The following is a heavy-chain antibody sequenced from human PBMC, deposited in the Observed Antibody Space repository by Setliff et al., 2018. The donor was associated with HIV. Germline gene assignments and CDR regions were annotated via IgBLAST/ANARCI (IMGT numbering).Heavy chain of an antibody. D-gene: IGHD5-12*01. Sequence: SETLSLTCTVSGGSISSSNYYWGWIRQPPGKGLEYIGSMHYSGSTYYNPSLQSRVTISVDTSKNQFSLKLSSVTAADTAVYYCARTWWLRSNWFDPWGQGTLVTVSS. CDR3: ARTWWLRSNWFDP. CDR1: GGSISSSNYY. V-gene: IGHV4-39*01. J-gene: IGHJ5*02. CDR2: MHYSGST.